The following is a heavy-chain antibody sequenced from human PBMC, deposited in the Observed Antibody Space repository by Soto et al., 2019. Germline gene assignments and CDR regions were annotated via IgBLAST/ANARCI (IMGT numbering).Heavy chain of an antibody. J-gene: IGHJ4*02. CDR1: GGSISSNNYY. V-gene: IGHV4-39*01. CDR2: IYYNGFT. D-gene: IGHD3-3*01. CDR3: ARQGDFWSGSGDFDY. Sequence: QLQLHESGPGLVKPSETLSLTCSVSGGSISSNNYYWGWLRQSPGKGLEWIGNIYYNGFTYYNPSLKCLVTISVDTSKNQFSLTLTPVTATDTAVYYCARQGDFWSGSGDFDYWGQGILVPVSS.